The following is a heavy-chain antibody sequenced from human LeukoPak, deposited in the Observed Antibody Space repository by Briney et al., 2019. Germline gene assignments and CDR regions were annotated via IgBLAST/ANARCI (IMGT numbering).Heavy chain of an antibody. V-gene: IGHV3-53*01. CDR1: GLTVGSNY. CDR2: IYSGGST. Sequence: GGSLRLSCAASGLTVGSNYMSWVRQAPGKGLEWVSVIYSGGSTYYADSVKGRFTVSRDDPHNTLYLQMNSVRAEDTAVYFCARGGVDHYGSGTYYLMYYFDHWGQGALVTVSS. D-gene: IGHD3-10*01. CDR3: ARGGVDHYGSGTYYLMYYFDH. J-gene: IGHJ4*02.